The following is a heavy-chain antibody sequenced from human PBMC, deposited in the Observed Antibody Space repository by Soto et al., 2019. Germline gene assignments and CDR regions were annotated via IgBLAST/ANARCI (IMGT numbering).Heavy chain of an antibody. D-gene: IGHD6-19*01. J-gene: IGHJ6*02. CDR1: GYTFTGYY. Sequence: ASVKLSCKASGYTFTGYYMHWVRQAPGQGLEWMGWINPNSGGTNYAQKFQGWVTMTRDTSISTAYMELSRLRSDDTAVYYCARDGGQSNGMDVWGQGTTVTVSS. V-gene: IGHV1-2*04. CDR2: INPNSGGT. CDR3: ARDGGQSNGMDV.